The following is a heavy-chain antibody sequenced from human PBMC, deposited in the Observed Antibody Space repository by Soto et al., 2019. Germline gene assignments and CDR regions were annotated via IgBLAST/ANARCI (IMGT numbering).Heavy chain of an antibody. V-gene: IGHV3-21*04. Sequence: GGSLRLSCAASGFTFSSYSMNWVRQAPGKGLEWVSSISSSSSYIYYADSVKGRFTISRDNAKNSLYLQMNSLRAEDTAVYYCARDDCSGGSCYANWGQGTLVTVSS. CDR2: ISSSSSYI. D-gene: IGHD2-15*01. CDR1: GFTFSSYS. CDR3: ARDDCSGGSCYAN. J-gene: IGHJ4*02.